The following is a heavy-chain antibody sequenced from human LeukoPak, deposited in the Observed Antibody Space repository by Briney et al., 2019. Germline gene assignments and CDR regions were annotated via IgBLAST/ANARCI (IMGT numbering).Heavy chain of an antibody. D-gene: IGHD3-10*01. J-gene: IGHJ4*02. Sequence: GGSLRLSCAASGFTFSSYGMHWVRQAPGKGLEWVAVISYDGSNKYYADSVKGRFTISRDNSKNTLYLQMNSLRAEDTAVYYCAKGEPYGSGSYSGYWGQGTLVTVSS. CDR1: GFTFSSYG. CDR2: ISYDGSNK. V-gene: IGHV3-30*18. CDR3: AKGEPYGSGSYSGY.